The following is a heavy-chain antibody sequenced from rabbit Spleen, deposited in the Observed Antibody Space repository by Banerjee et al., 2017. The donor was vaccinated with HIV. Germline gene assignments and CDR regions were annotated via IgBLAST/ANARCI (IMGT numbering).Heavy chain of an antibody. Sequence: QSLEESGGGLVKPGGTLTLTCKASGFSLFSYWMCWVRQGSGKGLELIGCIYAGDGSTDYANWVNGRFTISKTSSTTVTLQMTSLTAADTATYFCARDAGTGDYIDVYFNLWGPGTLVTVS. CDR3: ARDAGTGDYIDVYFNL. J-gene: IGHJ4*01. CDR1: GFSLFSYW. CDR2: IYAGDGST. D-gene: IGHD4-2*01. V-gene: IGHV1S40*01.